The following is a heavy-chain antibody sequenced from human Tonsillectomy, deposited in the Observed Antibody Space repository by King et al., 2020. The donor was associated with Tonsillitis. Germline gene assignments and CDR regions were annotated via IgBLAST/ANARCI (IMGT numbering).Heavy chain of an antibody. CDR2: INPNSGGT. V-gene: IGHV1-2*02. Sequence: QLVQSGAEVKKPGASVKVSCKASGYTFTGYYMHWVRQAPGQGLEWMGWINPNSGGTNYAQKFQGGVTMTRDTSISTAYMELSRLRSDDTAVYYCAREPYSSSWDDAFDIWGQGTMVTVSS. D-gene: IGHD6-13*01. J-gene: IGHJ3*02. CDR1: GYTFTGYY. CDR3: AREPYSSSWDDAFDI.